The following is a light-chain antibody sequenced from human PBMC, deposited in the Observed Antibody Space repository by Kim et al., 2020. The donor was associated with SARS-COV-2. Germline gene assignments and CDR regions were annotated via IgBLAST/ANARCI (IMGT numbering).Light chain of an antibody. CDR3: QQRSKSFT. Sequence: EIVLTQSPATLSLSPGERATLSCRASQSVSSSLAWYQQKPGQAPRLLIYDASNRATGIPARFSGSGSGTDFTLTISSLEPEDFAVYYCQQRSKSFTFGPGTRWIS. J-gene: IGKJ3*01. V-gene: IGKV3-11*01. CDR2: DAS. CDR1: QSVSSS.